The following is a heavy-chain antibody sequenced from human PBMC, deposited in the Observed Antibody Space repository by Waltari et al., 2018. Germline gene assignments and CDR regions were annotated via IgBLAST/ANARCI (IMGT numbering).Heavy chain of an antibody. CDR1: DSPSGVYG. D-gene: IGHD1-26*01. CDR2: ISSSSSYI. CDR3: ARDRGGLVFDY. J-gene: IGHJ4*02. Sequence: QLLSSGGGRVRPGGSRDPPVPASDSPSGVYGITWVRQAPGKGPEWVSSISSSSSYIYYTDSVKGRFTISRDDAKNSLYLQMNSLRAEDSAVYYCARDRGGLVFDYWGQGTLVTVSS. V-gene: IGHV3-21*02.